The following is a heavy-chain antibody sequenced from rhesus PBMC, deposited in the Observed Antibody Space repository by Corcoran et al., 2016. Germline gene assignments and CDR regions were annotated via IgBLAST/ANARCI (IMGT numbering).Heavy chain of an antibody. CDR1: GSSFPSSW. V-gene: IGHV5S1*01. J-gene: IGHJ6*01. CDR2: IDPGDSDT. Sequence: EVQLVQSGAEVKRPGESLRISCKISGSSFPSSWIRWVRQMPGKGLEWMGSIDPGDSDTRYNPSFQGHVTISADKSISTTYLQWSSLKASDTATYYCAKGAGTIGPYGLDSWGQGVVVTVSS. CDR3: AKGAGTIGPYGLDS. D-gene: IGHD1-1*01.